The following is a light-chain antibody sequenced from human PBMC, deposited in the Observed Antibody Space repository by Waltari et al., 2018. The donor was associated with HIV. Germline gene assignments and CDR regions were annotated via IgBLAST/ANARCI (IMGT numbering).Light chain of an antibody. Sequence: QSVLTQPPSVSAAPGQKVTISCSGSSSNLGNNYVSWYQHPPGTAPKPLIYDTDNRPAGIPDRFSGSKSGTSATLGITELQTGDEADYYCGTWDSSLSGGVFGGGTKLTVL. V-gene: IGLV1-51*01. CDR1: SSNLGNNY. CDR3: GTWDSSLSGGV. J-gene: IGLJ2*01. CDR2: DTD.